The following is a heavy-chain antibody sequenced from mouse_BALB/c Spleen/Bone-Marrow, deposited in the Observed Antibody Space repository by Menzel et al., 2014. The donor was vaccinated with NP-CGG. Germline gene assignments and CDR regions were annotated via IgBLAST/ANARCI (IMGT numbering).Heavy chain of an antibody. CDR3: VRDREFSYAMDY. CDR1: GYSLTSYG. V-gene: IGHV2-9*02. CDR2: IWAGGGT. Sequence: VQLVESGPGLVAPSQSLSITCTVSGYSLTSYGVHWVRQPPGKGLQWLGVIWAGGGTNYNSALMSRLSISKDNSKGQVFLKMNSLQTDDTAMYYCVRDREFSYAMDYWGQGTSVTVSS. J-gene: IGHJ4*01. D-gene: IGHD3-1*01.